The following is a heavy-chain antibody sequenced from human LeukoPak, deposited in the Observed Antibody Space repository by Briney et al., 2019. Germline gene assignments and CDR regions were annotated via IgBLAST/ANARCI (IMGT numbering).Heavy chain of an antibody. CDR2: IYHSGST. CDR1: GGSISSSSYY. J-gene: IGHJ1*01. V-gene: IGHV4-39*07. CDR3: ARVVQSTDSSGFYLPEYFQH. D-gene: IGHD3-22*01. Sequence: SETLSLTCTVSGGSISSSSYYWGWIRQPPGKGLEWTGSIYHSGSTYYNPSLKSRVTISVDTSKNQFSLKLSSVTAADTAVYYCARVVQSTDSSGFYLPEYFQHWGQGTLVTVSS.